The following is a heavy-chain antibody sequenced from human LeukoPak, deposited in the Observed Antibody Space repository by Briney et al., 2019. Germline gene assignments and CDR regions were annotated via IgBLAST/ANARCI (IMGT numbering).Heavy chain of an antibody. CDR2: IWHNGSNK. D-gene: IGHD6-19*01. J-gene: IGHJ4*02. CDR1: GFTFSKYG. V-gene: IGHV3-33*01. CDR3: ARDQGLLVVAGRFGY. Sequence: QPGGSLRLSCAASGFTFSKYGMHWVRQAPGKGLEWVAVIWHNGSNKYYADSVKGRFTTSRDNSKNTLYLQMNSLRAEDTAVYYCARDQGLLVVAGRFGYWGQGTLVTVSS.